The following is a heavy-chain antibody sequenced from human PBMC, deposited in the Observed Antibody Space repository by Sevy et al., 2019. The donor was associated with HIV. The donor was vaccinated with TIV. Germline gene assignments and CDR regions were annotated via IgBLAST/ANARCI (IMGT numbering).Heavy chain of an antibody. J-gene: IGHJ6*02. CDR3: ARDLYSGYANYYYYGMDA. D-gene: IGHD5-12*01. Sequence: GGSLRLSCAASGFTFRDHAMHWVRQAPGKGLEWVTVISYDGSNKYYADSVKGRFTISRDTSKSTVYLQMDSLRAEDTAVYYCARDLYSGYANYYYYGMDAWGQGTTVTVSS. CDR2: ISYDGSNK. CDR1: GFTFRDHA. V-gene: IGHV3-30*04.